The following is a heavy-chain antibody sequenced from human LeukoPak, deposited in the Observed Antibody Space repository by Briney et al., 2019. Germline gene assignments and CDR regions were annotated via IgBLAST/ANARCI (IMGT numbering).Heavy chain of an antibody. CDR2: INPSGGST. D-gene: IGHD3-10*01. CDR1: GYTFTSYY. CDR3: ARDGITMVRGVTLDY. J-gene: IGHJ4*02. V-gene: IGHV1-46*01. Sequence: GASVKVSCKASGYTFTSYYMHWVRQAPGQGLEWMGIINPSGGSTSYAQKFQGRVTMTRDTSTSTVYMELSSLRSEDTAVYYCARDGITMVRGVTLDYWGQGTLVTVSP.